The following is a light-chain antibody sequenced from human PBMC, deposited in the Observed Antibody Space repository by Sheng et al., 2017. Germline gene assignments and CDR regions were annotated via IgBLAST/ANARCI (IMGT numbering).Light chain of an antibody. CDR2: DAS. V-gene: IGKV1-33*01. CDR1: HDISNY. J-gene: IGKJ5*01. Sequence: DIQMTQSPSSLSTSVGDRVTITCQASHDISNYLNWYQQKPGKAPKLLIYDASNLETGVPSRFRGSGSGTHFSLTINSLQAEDVATYYCQQYENLPITFGQGTRLEIK. CDR3: QQYENLPIT.